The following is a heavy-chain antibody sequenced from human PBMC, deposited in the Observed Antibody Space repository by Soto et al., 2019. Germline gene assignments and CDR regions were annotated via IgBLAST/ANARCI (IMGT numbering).Heavy chain of an antibody. CDR1: GGTFSSYT. CDR3: ASQHYYDSSGYYVVY. CDR2: INAGNGNT. Sequence: ASVKVSCKASGGTFSSYTISWVRQAPGQRLEWMGWINAGNGNTKYSQKFQGRVTITRDTSASTAYMELSSLRSEDTAMYYCASQHYYDSSGYYVVYWGQGTLVTVSS. J-gene: IGHJ4*02. V-gene: IGHV1-3*01. D-gene: IGHD3-22*01.